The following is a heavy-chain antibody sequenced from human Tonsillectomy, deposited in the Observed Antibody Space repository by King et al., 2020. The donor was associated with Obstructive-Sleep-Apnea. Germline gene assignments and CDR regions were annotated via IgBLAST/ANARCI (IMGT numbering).Heavy chain of an antibody. CDR1: GFTFSSYA. V-gene: IGHV3-30*04. Sequence: VQLVESGGGVVQPGRSLRLSCAASGFTFSSYAMHWVRQAPGKGLEWVAFISYDGNDKDYADSVKGRFTISRDNPKNTLYLQMNSLTAEDTAVYYCANEGGTATNTGFEYWGQGTLVTVSS. CDR3: ANEGGTATNTGFEY. D-gene: IGHD4-11*01. J-gene: IGHJ4*02. CDR2: ISYDGNDK.